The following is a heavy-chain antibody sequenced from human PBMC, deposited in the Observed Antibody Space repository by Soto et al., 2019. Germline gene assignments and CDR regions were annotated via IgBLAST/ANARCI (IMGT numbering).Heavy chain of an antibody. V-gene: IGHV3-48*03. CDR3: AREGASLVLWPDYYGIDV. CDR2: ISSSGSTI. Sequence: PGGSLRLSCSASRFTFSSYKVNWVREAPWKGREWVSYISSSGSTIYYADSVKGRFTISRDNSKNSLYLQMNRMRAEDTAVYYCAREGASLVLWPDYYGIDVWSQATTGTFSS. J-gene: IGHJ6*02. CDR1: RFTFSSYK. D-gene: IGHD3-16*01.